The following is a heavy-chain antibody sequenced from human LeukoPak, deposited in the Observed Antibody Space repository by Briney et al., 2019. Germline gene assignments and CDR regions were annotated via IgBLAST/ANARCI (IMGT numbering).Heavy chain of an antibody. V-gene: IGHV4-38-2*02. J-gene: IGHJ5*02. CDR3: VRKIAAGSLTP. CDR2: IYHSGST. Sequence: SETLSLTCTVSGYSISSGYYWGWIRQPPGKGLEWIGSIYHSGSTYYNPSLKSRVTISVDTSKNQFYLNLTSVSAADTAVYFCVRKIAAGSLTPWGQGTLVTVSS. CDR1: GYSISSGYY. D-gene: IGHD6-13*01.